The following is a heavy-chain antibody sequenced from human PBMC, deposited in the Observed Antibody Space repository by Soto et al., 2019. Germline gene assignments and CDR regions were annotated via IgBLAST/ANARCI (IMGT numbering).Heavy chain of an antibody. CDR1: GFTFSSYA. CDR2: ISYDGSNK. J-gene: IGHJ6*02. V-gene: IGHV3-30-3*01. Sequence: GGSLRLSCAASGFTFSSYAMHWVRQAPGKGLEWVAVISYDGSNKYYADSVKGRFTISRDNSKNTLCLQMNSLRAEDTAVYYCARDLGSSGYYYYYYGMDVWDQGTTVTVSS. D-gene: IGHD3-22*01. CDR3: ARDLGSSGYYYYYYGMDV.